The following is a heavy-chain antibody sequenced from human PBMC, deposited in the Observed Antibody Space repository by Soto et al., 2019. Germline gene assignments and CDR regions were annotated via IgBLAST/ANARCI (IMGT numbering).Heavy chain of an antibody. J-gene: IGHJ6*02. CDR2: INHSGST. CDR3: ARGLGLDRGVRAHYGMDV. Sequence: QVQLQHWGAGLLKPSETLSLTCAVYGGSFSGYYWSWIRQPPGKGLEWIGEINHSGSTNYNPSLTSRVTISVDTSKNQFSLKLTSVTAADTAVYYCARGLGLDRGVRAHYGMDVWGQGATVTVSS. D-gene: IGHD3-10*01. CDR1: GGSFSGYY. V-gene: IGHV4-34*01.